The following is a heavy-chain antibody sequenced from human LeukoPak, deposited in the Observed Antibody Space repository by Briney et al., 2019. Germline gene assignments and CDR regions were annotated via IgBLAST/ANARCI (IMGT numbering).Heavy chain of an antibody. CDR1: GYTFTGYN. J-gene: IGHJ4*02. CDR2: INPHSGGT. CDR3: ARVTIIRRTDY. Sequence: PWASVKVSCKASGYTFTGYNIHWVRQAPGQGLEWMGWINPHSGGTDYAQKFQGRVSMTRDTSINTAYMELSRLRSDDTAVYYCARVTIIRRTDYWGQGTLVTVSS. V-gene: IGHV1-2*02. D-gene: IGHD3-10*01.